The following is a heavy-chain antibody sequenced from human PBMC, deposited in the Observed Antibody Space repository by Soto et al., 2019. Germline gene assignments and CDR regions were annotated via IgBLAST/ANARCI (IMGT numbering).Heavy chain of an antibody. CDR3: AGLSGTNCVDP. J-gene: IGHJ5*02. V-gene: IGHV4-59*08. D-gene: IGHD1-26*01. CDR1: GGSISGFF. CDR2: VYHSGST. Sequence: QVQLQESGPGLVKPSETLSLTCTVSGGSISGFFWIWIRQAPGKGFEWIGHVYHSGSTKHNPSLKSRVTISVDTSKNQFSLRLSSVTAADTAVYYCAGLSGTNCVDPWGQGALVTVSS.